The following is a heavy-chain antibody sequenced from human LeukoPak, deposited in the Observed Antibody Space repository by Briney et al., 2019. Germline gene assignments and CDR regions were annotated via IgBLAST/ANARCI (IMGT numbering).Heavy chain of an antibody. CDR1: GGSFSGYY. D-gene: IGHD6-19*01. J-gene: IGHJ4*02. V-gene: IGHV4-39*01. Sequence: SETLSLTCAVYGGSFSGYYWGWIRQPPGKGLEWIRSIYYRGSTYYNPSLKSRVAISVDTSKNQFSLKLSSVTAADTAVYYCAREGWSPYFDYWGQGTLVTVSS. CDR3: AREGWSPYFDY. CDR2: IYYRGST.